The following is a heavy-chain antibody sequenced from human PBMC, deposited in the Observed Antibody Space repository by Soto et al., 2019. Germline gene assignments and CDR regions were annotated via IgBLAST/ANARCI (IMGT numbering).Heavy chain of an antibody. J-gene: IGHJ4*02. CDR2: IYPSDSDT. V-gene: IGHV5-51*01. CDR1: GYSFTSYW. CDR3: ARQSSSSWYHFDY. D-gene: IGHD6-13*01. Sequence: GESLKISCKGSGYSFTSYWIGWVRQMPGKGLEWMGIIYPSDSDTRYSPSFQGQVTISADKSISTAYLQWSSLKASDTAMYYCARQSSSSWYHFDYWGQGTLVTVSS.